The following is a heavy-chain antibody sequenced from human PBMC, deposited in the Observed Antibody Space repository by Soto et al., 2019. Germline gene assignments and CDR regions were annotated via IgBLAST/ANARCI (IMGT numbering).Heavy chain of an antibody. CDR1: GFTFSDHY. Sequence: EVQLVESGGGLVQPGGSLRLSCAASGFTFSDHYMDWVRQAPGKGLEWVGRSRNRGNSYTTEYVASVKGRFIISRDASXNLLYLQMNSLETEDTAVYFCAKTTYGSGSYYFDSWGQGTLVTVSS. D-gene: IGHD3-10*01. V-gene: IGHV3-72*01. J-gene: IGHJ4*02. CDR2: SRNRGNSYTT. CDR3: AKTTYGSGSYYFDS.